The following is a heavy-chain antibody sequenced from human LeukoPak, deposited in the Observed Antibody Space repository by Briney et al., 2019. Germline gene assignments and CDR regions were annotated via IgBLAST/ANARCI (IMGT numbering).Heavy chain of an antibody. V-gene: IGHV3-66*02. Sequence: PGGSLRLSCAASGFAVSSNYMSWVRQAPGKGLEWVSVIYTGGTTYYADSVKGRFTISRDNSKNTLYLQMNSLRAEDTAVYYCAKGYYDTSGYYLDSWGQGTLVTVSS. CDR2: IYTGGTT. D-gene: IGHD3-22*01. CDR1: GFAVSSNY. J-gene: IGHJ4*02. CDR3: AKGYYDTSGYYLDS.